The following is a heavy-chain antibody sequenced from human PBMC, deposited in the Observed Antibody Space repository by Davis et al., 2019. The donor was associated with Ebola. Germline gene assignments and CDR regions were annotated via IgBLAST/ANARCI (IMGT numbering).Heavy chain of an antibody. V-gene: IGHV4-39*01. D-gene: IGHD3-3*01. CDR2: INYSGST. J-gene: IGHJ3*01. Sequence: PSETLSLTCTVSGGSISSSSYYWGWIRQPPGKGLEWIGSINYSGSTYYNPSLKSRVTIVLDTSTKQFFLRLTSVTAADTAVYHCGRQGRYYDFLSGHSGFDVWGQGKEVTVSS. CDR3: GRQGRYYDFLSGHSGFDV. CDR1: GGSISSSSYY.